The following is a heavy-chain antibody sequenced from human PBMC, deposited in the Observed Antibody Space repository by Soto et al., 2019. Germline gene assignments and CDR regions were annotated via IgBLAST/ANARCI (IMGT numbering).Heavy chain of an antibody. V-gene: IGHV3-23*01. D-gene: IGHD5-12*01. CDR2: ISGSGDST. J-gene: IGHJ6*02. CDR1: GFTFSSYA. CDR3: AKDREMATSTYYYYYGMDV. Sequence: GGSLRLSCAASGFTFSSYAMSWVRQAPGKGLEWVSVISGSGDSTYYADSVKGRFTISRDNSKNTLYLQMNSLRADDTAVYYCAKDREMATSTYYYYYGMDVWGQGTTVTVSS.